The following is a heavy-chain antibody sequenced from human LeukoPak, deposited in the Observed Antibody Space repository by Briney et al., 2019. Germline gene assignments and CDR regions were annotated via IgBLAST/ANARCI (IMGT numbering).Heavy chain of an antibody. Sequence: ASVKVSCKASGYTFTSYYMHWVRQAPGQGLEWMGIINPSGGSTSYAQKFQGRVTITADESTSTAYMELSSLRSEDTAVYYCARDRDYYGSGSRYYYYGMDVWGQGTTVTVSS. CDR3: ARDRDYYGSGSRYYYYGMDV. V-gene: IGHV1-46*01. CDR2: INPSGGST. CDR1: GYTFTSYY. J-gene: IGHJ6*02. D-gene: IGHD3-10*01.